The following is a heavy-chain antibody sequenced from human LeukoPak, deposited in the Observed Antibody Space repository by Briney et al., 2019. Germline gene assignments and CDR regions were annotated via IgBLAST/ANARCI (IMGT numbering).Heavy chain of an antibody. CDR3: ARGRTRSASYFDY. CDR2: IIPILGIA. D-gene: IGHD3/OR15-3a*01. J-gene: IGHJ4*02. V-gene: IGHV1-69*04. CDR1: GGTFSSYA. Sequence: GTSVKVSCKASGGTFSSYAISWVRQAPGQGLEWMGRIIPILGIANYAQKFQGRVTITADKSTSTAYMELSSLRSEDTAVYYCARGRTRSASYFDYWGQGTLVTVSS.